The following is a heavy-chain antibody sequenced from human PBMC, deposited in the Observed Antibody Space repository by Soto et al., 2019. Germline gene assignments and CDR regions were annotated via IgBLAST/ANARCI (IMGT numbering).Heavy chain of an antibody. J-gene: IGHJ4*02. D-gene: IGHD5-12*01. CDR2: IRTTGSTI. V-gene: IGHV3-11*04. Sequence: PGGSLRLSCAGSGFTFSDYNMNWVRQAPGRGLEWLSYIRTTGSTIYYADSVKGRFTISRDNAMSSLYLQMNSLRDEDTAVYYCARDPIRGDGYTFDYWGQGALVTVYS. CDR3: ARDPIRGDGYTFDY. CDR1: GFTFSDYN.